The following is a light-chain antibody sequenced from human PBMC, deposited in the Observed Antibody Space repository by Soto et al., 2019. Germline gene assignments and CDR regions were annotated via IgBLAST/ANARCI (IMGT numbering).Light chain of an antibody. CDR1: SSDVGGYNY. CDR3: SSYAGTYTYV. V-gene: IGLV2-11*01. J-gene: IGLJ1*01. CDR2: DVS. Sequence: QSVLTQPRSVSGSPGQSVTISCTGASSDVGGYNYVSWYQQYPGKAPKLIVYDVSRRPSAVPDRFSGSKSANTASLTISGLQADDEADYYCSSYAGTYTYVFGTGTKVTVL.